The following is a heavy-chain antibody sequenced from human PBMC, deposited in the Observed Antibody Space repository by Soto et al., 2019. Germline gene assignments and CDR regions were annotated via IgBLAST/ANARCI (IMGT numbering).Heavy chain of an antibody. CDR3: ARAIRRYQSYVGY. V-gene: IGHV3-11*04. J-gene: IGHJ4*02. Sequence: QVQLVESGGDLVKPGGSLRLSCAASGFTFSDYYMSWIRQTPGKGLEWVSYLTQSGHATVYADPVRGRFTNSRDNNKSRLYLQINSLRVDDMGVYDCARAIRRYQSYVGYLVKGALVTVSS. D-gene: IGHD3-9*01. CDR2: LTQSGHAT. CDR1: GFTFSDYY.